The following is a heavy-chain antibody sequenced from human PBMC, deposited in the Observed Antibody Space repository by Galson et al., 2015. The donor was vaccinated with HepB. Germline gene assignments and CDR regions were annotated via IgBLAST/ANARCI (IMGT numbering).Heavy chain of an antibody. J-gene: IGHJ4*02. V-gene: IGHV3-23*01. Sequence: SLRLSCAGSGFPFDSYPLRWVRQAPGKGLEWISTVSYTGATYYADSVKGRFTVSRDDSRRTLYLQMDSLRVEDTATYFCAKVAGYNYGDYFDSWGQGTLVAVSS. CDR1: GFPFDSYP. CDR2: VSYTGAT. CDR3: AKVAGYNYGDYFDS. D-gene: IGHD5-24*01.